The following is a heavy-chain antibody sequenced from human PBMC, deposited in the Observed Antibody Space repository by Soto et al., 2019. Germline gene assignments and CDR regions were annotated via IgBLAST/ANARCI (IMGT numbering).Heavy chain of an antibody. CDR2: IIPIFGTA. Sequence: SVKVSCKASGGTFSSYAISWVRQAPGQGLEWMGGIIPIFGTANYAQKFQGRVTITADESTSTAYMELSSLRSEDTAVYYCARAPCSSTSCYTYYYYYGMDVWGQGTTVTVSS. CDR3: ARAPCSSTSCYTYYYYYGMDV. J-gene: IGHJ6*02. D-gene: IGHD2-2*02. CDR1: GGTFSSYA. V-gene: IGHV1-69*13.